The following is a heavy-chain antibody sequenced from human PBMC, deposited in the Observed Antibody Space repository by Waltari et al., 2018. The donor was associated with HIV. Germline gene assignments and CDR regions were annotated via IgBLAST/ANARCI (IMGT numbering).Heavy chain of an antibody. CDR1: GYSISSGYY. V-gene: IGHV4-38-2*02. J-gene: IGHJ3*02. CDR3: AREPEGITGTEGYAFDI. D-gene: IGHD1-20*01. CDR2: IYHSGST. Sequence: QVQLQESGPGLVKPSETLSLTCAVSGYSISSGYYWGWIRQPPGKGLEWIGSIYHSGSTYYNPSLKSRVTISVDRSKNQFSLKLSSVTAADTAVYYCAREPEGITGTEGYAFDIWGQGTMVTVSS.